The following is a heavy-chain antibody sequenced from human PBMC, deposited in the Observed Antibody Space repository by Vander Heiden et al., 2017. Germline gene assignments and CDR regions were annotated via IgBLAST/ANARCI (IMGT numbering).Heavy chain of an antibody. Sequence: EVQLVESGGGLVQPGRSLRLSCAASGFTLDDYAMHWVRQAPGRGLEWVSGINWNSATKGYADSVKGRFTISRDNAKKSRYLEMNSLRGEETALYYCAKEGRIGTTIEYYFDYWGQGTLVTVYS. V-gene: IGHV3-9*01. CDR2: INWNSATK. CDR3: AKEGRIGTTIEYYFDY. J-gene: IGHJ4*02. CDR1: GFTLDDYA. D-gene: IGHD5-12*01.